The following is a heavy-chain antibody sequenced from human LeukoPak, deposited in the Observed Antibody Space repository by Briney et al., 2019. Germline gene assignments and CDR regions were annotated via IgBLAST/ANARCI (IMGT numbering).Heavy chain of an antibody. CDR2: IWYDGSNK. Sequence: GGSLRLSCAASGFTFSSYGMHWVRQAPGKGLEWVAVIWYDGSNKYYADSVKGRFTISRDNSKNTLYLQMNSLRAEDTAVYYCARAPARYGMDVWGQGTTVTVSS. D-gene: IGHD2-2*01. J-gene: IGHJ6*02. CDR1: GFTFSSYG. V-gene: IGHV3-33*01. CDR3: ARAPARYGMDV.